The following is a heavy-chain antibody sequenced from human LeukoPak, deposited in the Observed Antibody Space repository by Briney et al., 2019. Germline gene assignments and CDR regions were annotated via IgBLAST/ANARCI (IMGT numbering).Heavy chain of an antibody. J-gene: IGHJ3*02. Sequence: SVKVSCKASGGTFSSYAISWVRQAPGQGLEWMGGIIPIFGTANYAQKFQGRVTITADESTSTAYMELSSLRSEDTAVYYCARDPLGGYCSSTSCYGAFDIWGQGTMVTVSS. CDR1: GGTFSSYA. D-gene: IGHD2-2*01. V-gene: IGHV1-69*13. CDR2: IIPIFGTA. CDR3: ARDPLGGYCSSTSCYGAFDI.